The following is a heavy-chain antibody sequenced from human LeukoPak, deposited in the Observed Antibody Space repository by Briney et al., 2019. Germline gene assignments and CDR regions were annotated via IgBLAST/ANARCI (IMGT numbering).Heavy chain of an antibody. D-gene: IGHD1-7*01. J-gene: IGHJ5*02. CDR1: GYSFTNYW. V-gene: IGHV5-51*01. CDR2: IYPGDSDT. CDR3: ARGSWNYEDGWFDP. Sequence: GEALQISCEGAGYSFTNYWIGWGRQMRGKGVEWMGIIYPGDSDTRYSPSFQGQVTISADRSISTAYLQWSSLKASDTAMYYCARGSWNYEDGWFDPWGQGTLVTVSS.